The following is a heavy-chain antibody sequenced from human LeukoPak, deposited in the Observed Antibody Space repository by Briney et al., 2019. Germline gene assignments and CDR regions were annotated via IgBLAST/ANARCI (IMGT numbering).Heavy chain of an antibody. D-gene: IGHD5-24*01. J-gene: IGHJ4*02. CDR1: GFTYGDYE. V-gene: IGHV3-49*04. CDR3: TRVFRRDGYNSFDY. Sequence: GGSLRPSCTASGFTYGDYEMSWVRQAPGKGLEWVGFIRSKTYRGTTEYAASVKGRFTISRDDSKSIAYLQMNSLKTEDTAVYYCTRVFRRDGYNSFDYWGQGTLVTVSS. CDR2: IRSKTYRGTT.